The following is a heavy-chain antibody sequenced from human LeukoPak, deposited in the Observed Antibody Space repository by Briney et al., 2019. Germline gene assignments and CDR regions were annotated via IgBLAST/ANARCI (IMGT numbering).Heavy chain of an antibody. CDR3: ARDVLR. J-gene: IGHJ4*02. CDR2: IYYSGST. V-gene: IGHV4-31*03. CDR1: GASISSGGYY. Sequence: SETLSLTCTVSGASISSGGYYWTWIRQHPGKGPEWIGYIYYSGSTYFNPSLKTRATMSVDTSKNQFSLKLSSVTAADTAVYYCARDVLRWGQGTLVTVSS.